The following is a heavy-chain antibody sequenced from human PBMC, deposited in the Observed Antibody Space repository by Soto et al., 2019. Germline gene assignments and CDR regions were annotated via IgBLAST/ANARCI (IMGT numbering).Heavy chain of an antibody. D-gene: IGHD2-2*01. V-gene: IGHV3-66*01. CDR3: VRGLGYCSSTSCDEGTV. J-gene: IGHJ4*02. CDR1: GFTVSSSY. CDR2: IYSGGST. Sequence: ESGGGLVQPGGSLRLSCAASGFTVSSSYMSWVRQAPGKGLEWVSVIYSGGSTYYADSVKGRFTISRENSKNTLNLQMNSLRAEDTAVYYCVRGLGYCSSTSCDEGTVWGQGTLVTVSS.